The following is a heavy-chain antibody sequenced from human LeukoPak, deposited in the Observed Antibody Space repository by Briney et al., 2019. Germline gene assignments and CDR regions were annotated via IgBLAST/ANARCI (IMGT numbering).Heavy chain of an antibody. V-gene: IGHV4-34*01. Sequence: SETLSLTCAVYGGSFSGYYWSWIRQPPGKGLEWIGEINHSGSTNYNPSLKSRVTISVDTSKNQFSLKLSSVTAADTAVYYCARPGRPYFDWLSRSDAFDIWGQGTVVTVSS. CDR2: INHSGST. CDR1: GGSFSGYY. CDR3: ARPGRPYFDWLSRSDAFDI. D-gene: IGHD3-9*01. J-gene: IGHJ3*02.